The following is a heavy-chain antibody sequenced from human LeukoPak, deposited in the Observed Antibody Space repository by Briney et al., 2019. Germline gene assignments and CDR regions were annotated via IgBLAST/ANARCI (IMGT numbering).Heavy chain of an antibody. CDR2: INHSGST. D-gene: IGHD2-8*01. CDR1: GGSFSGYY. J-gene: IGHJ4*02. CDR3: ASSLTPYCTNGVCYTSGSYYFDY. Sequence: PSETLSLTCAVYGGSFSGYYWSWICQPPGKGLEWIGEINHSGSTNYNPSLKSRVTISVDTSKNQFSLKLSSVTAADTAVYYCASSLTPYCTNGVCYTSGSYYFDYWGQGTLVTVSS. V-gene: IGHV4-34*01.